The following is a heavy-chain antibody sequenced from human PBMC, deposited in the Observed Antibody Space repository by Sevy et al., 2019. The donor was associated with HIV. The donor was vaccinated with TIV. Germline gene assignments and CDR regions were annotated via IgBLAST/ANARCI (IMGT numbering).Heavy chain of an antibody. CDR1: GGSISSSSYY. CDR2: IYYSGST. CDR3: ARTHSITFGGVIVNWFDP. D-gene: IGHD3-16*02. V-gene: IGHV4-39*01. Sequence: SETLSLTCTVSGGSISSSSYYWGWIRQPPGKGLEWIGSIYYSGSTYYNPSLKSRVTISVDTSKNQFSLKLSSVTAADTAMYYCARTHSITFGGVIVNWFDPWGQGTLVTVSS. J-gene: IGHJ5*02.